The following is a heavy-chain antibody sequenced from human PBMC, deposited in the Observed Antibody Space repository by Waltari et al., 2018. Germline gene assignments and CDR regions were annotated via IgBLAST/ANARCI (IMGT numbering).Heavy chain of an antibody. V-gene: IGHV1-3*01. CDR3: AREGTHYDFWSGLHWGYYGMDV. CDR2: INAGNGKT. CDR1: GYTFTSYA. D-gene: IGHD3-3*01. J-gene: IGHJ6*02. Sequence: QVQLVQSGAEVKKPGASVKVSCKASGYTFTSYAMHLVRQAPGQRLEWLGWINAGNGKTKSSRKFQGRVTITRDASASTAYMELSSLRSEDTAVYYCAREGTHYDFWSGLHWGYYGMDVWGQGTTVTVSS.